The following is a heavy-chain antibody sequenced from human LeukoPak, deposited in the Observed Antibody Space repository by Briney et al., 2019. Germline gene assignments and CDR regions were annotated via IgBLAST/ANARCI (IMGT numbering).Heavy chain of an antibody. CDR2: LDPEDGQM. CDR3: ATGRTKWDLLNY. CDR1: GYTLTELS. J-gene: IGHJ4*02. D-gene: IGHD1-26*01. V-gene: IGHV1-24*01. Sequence: GASVKVSCKVSGYTLTELSLHWVRQAPGKGLGWRGGLDPEDGQMIYSQKFQGRVTMTEDTSTDIAYMEMSSLRSEDTAVYYCATGRTKWDLLNYWGQGTLVTVSS.